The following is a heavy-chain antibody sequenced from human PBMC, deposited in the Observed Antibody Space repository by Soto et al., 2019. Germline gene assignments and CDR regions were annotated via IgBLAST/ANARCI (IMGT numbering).Heavy chain of an antibody. CDR1: GGSLISYY. CDR2: IYYSGST. Sequence: SETLSLTCTVSGGSLISYYWSWIRQPPEKALEWIGYIYYSGSTNYNPSLESRVTISVDTSKNQFSLKLRSATAADTAIYYCARANWYSEYWGQGTLVTVSS. J-gene: IGHJ4*02. D-gene: IGHD7-27*01. CDR3: ARANWYSEY. V-gene: IGHV4-59*01.